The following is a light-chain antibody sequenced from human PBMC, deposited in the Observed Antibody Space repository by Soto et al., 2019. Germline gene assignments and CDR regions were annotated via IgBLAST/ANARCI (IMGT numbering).Light chain of an antibody. J-gene: IGLJ2*01. CDR3: QTWGTGLVV. CDR2: LNSDGSH. V-gene: IGLV4-69*01. CDR1: SGHSSYA. Sequence: QPVLTQSPSASASLGASVKLTCTLSSGHSSYAIAWQQQQPEKGPRYLMKLNSDGSHSKGDGIPDRFSGSSSGAERYLTISSLQSEDEADYYCQTWGTGLVVFGGGTKLTVL.